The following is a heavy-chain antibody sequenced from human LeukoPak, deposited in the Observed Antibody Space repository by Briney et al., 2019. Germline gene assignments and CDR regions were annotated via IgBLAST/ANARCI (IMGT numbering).Heavy chain of an antibody. V-gene: IGHV6-1*01. CDR2: TYYRSRWYN. D-gene: IGHD6-19*01. CDR1: GDSVSSNSAA. J-gene: IGHJ4*02. Sequence: SQTLSLTCAISGDSVSSNSAAWNWIRQSPSRGFEWLGRTYYRSRWYNDYAVSVKSRIIINPDTSKNQFSLQLTSVTPEDTAVYYCARVPGYTSGWYFDYWGQGTLVIVSS. CDR3: ARVPGYTSGWYFDY.